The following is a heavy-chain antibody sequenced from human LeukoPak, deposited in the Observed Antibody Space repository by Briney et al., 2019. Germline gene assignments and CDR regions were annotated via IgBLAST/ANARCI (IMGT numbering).Heavy chain of an antibody. V-gene: IGHV1-69*05. D-gene: IGHD3-9*01. CDR2: IIPIFGTA. J-gene: IGHJ6*03. CDR1: GGTFSSYA. Sequence: SVKVSCKASGGTFSSYAISWVRQAPGQGLEWMGGIIPIFGTANYAQKFQGRVTITTDESTSTAYMELSSLRSEDTAVYYCARARTRQPIDTYRYADKGLSFGGYYYYYMDVWGKGTTVTVSS. CDR3: ARARTRQPIDTYRYADKGLSFGGYYYYYMDV.